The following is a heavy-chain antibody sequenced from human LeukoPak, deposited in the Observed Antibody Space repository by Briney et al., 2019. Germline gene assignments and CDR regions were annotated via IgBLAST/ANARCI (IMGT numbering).Heavy chain of an antibody. CDR2: IIPLIGIR. D-gene: IGHD6-13*01. V-gene: IGHV1-69*04. Sequence: SVKVSCKASGGTFSDHAVSWVRQAPGQGLEWMGRIIPLIGIRSYAQKFQDRVTISTDKSTNTAYMEVSTLRSEDTAVYYCASSIATAGQPGYWGQGTLVTVSS. CDR1: GGTFSDHA. CDR3: ASSIATAGQPGY. J-gene: IGHJ4*02.